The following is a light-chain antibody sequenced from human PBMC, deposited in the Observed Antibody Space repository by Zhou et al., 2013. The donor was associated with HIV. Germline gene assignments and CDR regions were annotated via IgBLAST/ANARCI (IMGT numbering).Light chain of an antibody. J-gene: IGKJ2*01. CDR2: KAS. CDR1: QSMSSW. V-gene: IGKV1-5*03. Sequence: DIQMTQSPSTLSASVGDRVTITCRASQSMSSWLAWYQLKPGKAPKLLIYKASSLESGVPSRFSGSGSGTEFTLSISSLQPDDFATYYCHQYYTYPETFGQGTKLEI. CDR3: HQYYTYPET.